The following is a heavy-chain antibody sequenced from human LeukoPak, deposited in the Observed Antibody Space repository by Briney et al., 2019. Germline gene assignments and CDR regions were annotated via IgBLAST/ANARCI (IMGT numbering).Heavy chain of an antibody. Sequence: GGSLRLSCAASGFTFSHYAMHWVRQAPGKGLQWVALISYDGSDKYYSDSVQGRFTISRDNSKNTLYLQMNSLRAEDTAVYYCAKDLAYGPPDYYYYGMDVWGKGTTVTVSS. CDR1: GFTFSHYA. CDR3: AKDLAYGPPDYYYYGMDV. V-gene: IGHV3-30-3*01. CDR2: ISYDGSDK. D-gene: IGHD3-10*01. J-gene: IGHJ6*04.